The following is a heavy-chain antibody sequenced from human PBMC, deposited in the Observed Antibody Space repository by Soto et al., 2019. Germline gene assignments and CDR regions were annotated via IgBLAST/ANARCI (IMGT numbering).Heavy chain of an antibody. J-gene: IGHJ4*02. D-gene: IGHD2-2*02. Sequence: AASVKVSCKASGGTFSSYAISWVRQAPGQGLEWMGGIIPIFGTANYAQKFQGRVTITADESTSTAYMELSSLRSEDTAVYYCARVPAAIGSMGDYWGQGTLVTVSS. CDR1: GGTFSSYA. CDR3: ARVPAAIGSMGDY. CDR2: IIPIFGTA. V-gene: IGHV1-69*13.